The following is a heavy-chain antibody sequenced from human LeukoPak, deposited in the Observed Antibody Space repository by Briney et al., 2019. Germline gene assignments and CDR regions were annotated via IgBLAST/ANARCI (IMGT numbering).Heavy chain of an antibody. D-gene: IGHD7-27*01. V-gene: IGHV3-66*01. CDR3: AREILGYWGPKDY. CDR2: IYDGAGDT. J-gene: IGHJ4*02. Sequence: QPGGSLRLSCAISGFAVSSNFMSWVRQAPGKGLEWVSLIYDGAGDTYYADSVKGRFTVSRDNSKNTLYLQMDSLSAEDTAVYYCAREILGYWGPKDYWGRGTLVTVSS. CDR1: GFAVSSNF.